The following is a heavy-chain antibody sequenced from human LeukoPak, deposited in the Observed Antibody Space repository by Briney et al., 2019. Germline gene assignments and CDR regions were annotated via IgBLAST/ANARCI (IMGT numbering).Heavy chain of an antibody. V-gene: IGHV3-30*04. CDR3: ARVGVTMVRGVIAYYYYGMDV. CDR1: GFTFSSYA. Sequence: GGSLRLSCAASGFTFSSYAMHWVRQAPGKGLEWMAVISYDRSNKYYADSVKGRFTISRDNSKNTLYLQMNSLRAEDTAVYYCARVGVTMVRGVIAYYYYGMDVWGQGTTVTVSS. CDR2: ISYDRSNK. D-gene: IGHD3-10*01. J-gene: IGHJ6*02.